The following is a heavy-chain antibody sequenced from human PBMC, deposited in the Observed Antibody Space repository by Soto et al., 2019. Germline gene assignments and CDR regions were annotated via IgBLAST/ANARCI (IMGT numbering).Heavy chain of an antibody. D-gene: IGHD2-2*01. V-gene: IGHV1-69*06. CDR3: ARDIGFDCSSTTCTGDAFDN. J-gene: IGHJ3*02. CDR2: IIPIFGTA. CDR1: GGTFSSYA. Sequence: SVKVSCKASGGTFSSYAISWVRQAPGQGLEWMGGIIPIFGTANYAQKFQGRVTITADKSTSTAYMELSSLRSEDTAVYYCARDIGFDCSSTTCTGDAFDNWGQGTMVTVSS.